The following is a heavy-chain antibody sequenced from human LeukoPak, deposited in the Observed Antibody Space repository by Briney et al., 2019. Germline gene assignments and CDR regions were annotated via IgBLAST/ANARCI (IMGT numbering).Heavy chain of an antibody. CDR3: AKARGMGGRVYFDY. Sequence: GGSLRLSCAASGFTFSSYGMHWVRQAPGKGLEWVAVIWYDGSNKYYADSVKGRFTISRDNAKNSLYLQMNSLRAEDTALYYCAKARGMGGRVYFDYWGQGTLVTVSS. CDR1: GFTFSSYG. D-gene: IGHD1-26*01. CDR2: IWYDGSNK. V-gene: IGHV3-33*03. J-gene: IGHJ4*02.